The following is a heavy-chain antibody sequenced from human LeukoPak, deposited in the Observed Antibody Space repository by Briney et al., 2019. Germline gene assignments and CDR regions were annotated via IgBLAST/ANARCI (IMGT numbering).Heavy chain of an antibody. CDR2: TNYSGYS. Sequence: SETLSLTCTVTGGSMSNYYWSWVRQPPGKGLEWIGYTNYSGYSNYNPSLKSRVTISVDTSKSQLSLKLTSVTAADTAVYYCARRVDTMQPFDYWGQGALVTVFS. CDR1: GGSMSNYY. V-gene: IGHV4-59*08. D-gene: IGHD5-12*01. CDR3: ARRVDTMQPFDY. J-gene: IGHJ4*02.